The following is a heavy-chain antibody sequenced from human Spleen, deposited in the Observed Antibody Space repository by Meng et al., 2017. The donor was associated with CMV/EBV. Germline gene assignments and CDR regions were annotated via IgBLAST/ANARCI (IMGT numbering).Heavy chain of an antibody. Sequence: GGSLRLSYAASGFTFSTYGMHWVRQAPGKGLEWVTFTRYDESDSDYADSVKGRFTISRDNSKNTLYLQMNSLRTEDTAVYYCVKDRVRYGYRTTYYFDYWGQGTLVTVSS. J-gene: IGHJ4*02. V-gene: IGHV3-30*02. CDR3: VKDRVRYGYRTTYYFDY. CDR2: TRYDESDS. D-gene: IGHD5-18*01. CDR1: GFTFSTYG.